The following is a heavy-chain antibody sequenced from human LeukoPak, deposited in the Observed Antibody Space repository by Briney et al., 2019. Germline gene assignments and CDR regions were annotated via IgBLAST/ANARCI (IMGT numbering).Heavy chain of an antibody. D-gene: IGHD3-22*01. CDR3: ARSSYDSSGYYWEDAFDI. Sequence: GASVKVSCKASGHTFTSYDINWVRQATGQGLEWMGWMNPNSGNTGYAQKFQGRVTITRNTSISTAYMELSSLRSEDTAVYYCARSSYDSSGYYWEDAFDIWGQGTMVTVSS. V-gene: IGHV1-8*03. CDR1: GHTFTSYD. J-gene: IGHJ3*02. CDR2: MNPNSGNT.